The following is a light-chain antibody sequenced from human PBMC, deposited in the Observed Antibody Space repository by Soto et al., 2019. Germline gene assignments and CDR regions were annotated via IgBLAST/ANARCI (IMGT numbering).Light chain of an antibody. V-gene: IGKV1D-12*01. CDR2: AAS. J-gene: IGKJ5*01. CDR3: QQAYSFPIT. CDR1: QDIAGY. Sequence: DIQVTHSPSSGSASVGGRGTITCRASQDIAGYLAWYQHKPGRAPELLIHAASSLQSGVPSRFSGSGSGTDFTLTINSLQPEDFATYYCQQAYSFPITFGQGTQLEIK.